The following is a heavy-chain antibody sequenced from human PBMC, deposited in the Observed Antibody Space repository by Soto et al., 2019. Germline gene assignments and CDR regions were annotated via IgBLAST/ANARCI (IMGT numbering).Heavy chain of an antibody. CDR1: GYTFTGYY. CDR2: INPNSGGT. Sequence: ASVEFSCKESGYTFTGYYMHCVRQAPGQGLEWMGWINPNSGGTNYAQKFQGRVTMTRDTSISTAYMELSRLRSDDTAVYYCARRGALGYCSSTSCSANWFAPWGQGTPVPVSS. V-gene: IGHV1-2*02. CDR3: ARRGALGYCSSTSCSANWFAP. J-gene: IGHJ5*02. D-gene: IGHD2-2*01.